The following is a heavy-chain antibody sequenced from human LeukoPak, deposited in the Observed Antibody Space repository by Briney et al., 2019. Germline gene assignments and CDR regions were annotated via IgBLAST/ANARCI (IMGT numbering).Heavy chain of an antibody. CDR3: ARAYQSRDAM. D-gene: IGHD5-24*01. CDR2: IKHDGSEQ. Sequence: GGSLRLSCAASGFTFSGYWMAWVRQAPGKGLEWVASIKHDGSEQYYVDSVKGRFTISRDNAKNSLYLQMNSLRAEDSAVYYCARAYQSRDAMWGQGTTVTVSS. J-gene: IGHJ3*01. V-gene: IGHV3-7*05. CDR1: GFTFSGYW.